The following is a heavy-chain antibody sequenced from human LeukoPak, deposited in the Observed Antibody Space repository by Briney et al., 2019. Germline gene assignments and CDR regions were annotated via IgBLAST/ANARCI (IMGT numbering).Heavy chain of an antibody. J-gene: IGHJ4*02. CDR2: ISSSGSTI. Sequence: GGSLRLSCAASGFTFSDYYMSWIRQAPGKGLEWVSYISSSGSTIYYADSVKGRFTISRDNAKNSLYLQMNYLRADDTAVYYCAKDTAQGYTSASIGDDYWGQGTLVTVSS. V-gene: IGHV3-11*01. CDR1: GFTFSDYY. D-gene: IGHD5-18*01. CDR3: AKDTAQGYTSASIGDDY.